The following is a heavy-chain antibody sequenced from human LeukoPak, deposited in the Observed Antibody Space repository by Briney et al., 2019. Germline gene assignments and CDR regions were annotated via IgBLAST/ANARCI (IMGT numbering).Heavy chain of an antibody. CDR3: AKVVRGLEWLPIDY. J-gene: IGHJ4*02. CDR2: ISGSGGST. Sequence: GGSLRLSCAASGFSVRSIYMSWVRQAPGKGLEWVSAISGSGGSTYYADSVKGRFTISRDNSKNTLYLQMNSLRAEDTAVYYCAKVVRGLEWLPIDYWGQGTLVTVSS. V-gene: IGHV3-23*01. D-gene: IGHD3-3*01. CDR1: GFSVRSIY.